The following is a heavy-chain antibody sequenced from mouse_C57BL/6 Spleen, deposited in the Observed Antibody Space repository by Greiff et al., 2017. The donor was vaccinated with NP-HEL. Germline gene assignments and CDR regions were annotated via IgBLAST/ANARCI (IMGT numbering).Heavy chain of an antibody. V-gene: IGHV1-55*01. CDR2: IYPGSGST. CDR3: ARKGYYYGSSYPFDY. CDR1: GYTFTSYW. D-gene: IGHD1-1*01. J-gene: IGHJ2*01. Sequence: QVQLQQPGAELVKPGASVKMSCKASGYTFTSYWITWVKQRPGQGLEWIGDIYPGSGSTNYNEKFKSKATLTVDTSSSTAYMQLSSLTSEDSAVYYCARKGYYYGSSYPFDYWGQGTTLTVSS.